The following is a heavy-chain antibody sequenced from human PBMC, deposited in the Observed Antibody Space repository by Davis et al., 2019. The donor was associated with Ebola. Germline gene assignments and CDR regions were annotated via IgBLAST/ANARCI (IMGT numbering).Heavy chain of an antibody. D-gene: IGHD6-13*01. CDR3: ARDLSWAGYFDD. CDR2: IKEEGSEQ. V-gene: IGHV3-7*01. Sequence: GGSLRLSCAASAFTFSSYWMSWVRQAPGKGLEWVANIKEEGSEQYYVDSVKGRFTIPRDNSKNTLYLQMNSLRVEDTAVYYCARDLSWAGYFDDWGQGTLVTVSS. CDR1: AFTFSSYW. J-gene: IGHJ4*02.